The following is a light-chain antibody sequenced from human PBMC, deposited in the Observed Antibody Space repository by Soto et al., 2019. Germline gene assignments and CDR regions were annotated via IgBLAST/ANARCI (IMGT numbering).Light chain of an antibody. CDR3: CSYAGSSTFSAV. CDR1: SSDVGSYNL. CDR2: EGS. J-gene: IGLJ2*01. Sequence: QSALTQPASVPGSPGQSITISCTGTSSDVGSYNLVSWYQQHPGKAPKLMIYEGSKRPSGVSNRFSGSKSGNTASLTISGLQAEDEADYYCCSYAGSSTFSAVFGGGTKLTVL. V-gene: IGLV2-23*03.